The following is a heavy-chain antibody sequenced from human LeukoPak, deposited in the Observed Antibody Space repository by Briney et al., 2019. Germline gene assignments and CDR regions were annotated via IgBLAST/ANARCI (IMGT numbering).Heavy chain of an antibody. CDR1: GGSFSDYY. Sequence: SETLSLTCAVYGGSFSDYYWSWIRQPPGKGLEWIGEINHSGSTDYNPSLKSRVTISVDTSKNQFSLRLSSVTAADTALYYCARIGSHCSSTNCYGDYWGQGALVTVSS. CDR2: INHSGST. J-gene: IGHJ4*02. D-gene: IGHD2-2*01. CDR3: ARIGSHCSSTNCYGDY. V-gene: IGHV4-34*01.